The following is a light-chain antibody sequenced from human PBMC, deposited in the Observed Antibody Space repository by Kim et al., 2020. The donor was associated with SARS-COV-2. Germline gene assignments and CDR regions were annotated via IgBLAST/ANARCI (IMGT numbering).Light chain of an antibody. J-gene: IGKJ2*01. CDR2: WAS. CDR3: QQYYTTPYT. V-gene: IGKV4-1*01. Sequence: RATINCKSSQSVLYSSKNKNYLTWYQQKPGQPPKLLIYWASTRESGVPDRFSGSGSGTDFTLTISSLQAEDVAVYYCQQYYTTPYTFGPGTKLEIK. CDR1: QSVLYSSKNKNY.